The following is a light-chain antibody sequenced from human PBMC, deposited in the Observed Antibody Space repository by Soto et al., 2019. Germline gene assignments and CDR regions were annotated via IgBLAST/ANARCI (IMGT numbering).Light chain of an antibody. J-gene: IGLJ2*01. V-gene: IGLV2-14*01. CDR3: SSYTTTNTYVV. Sequence: QSALTQPASVSGSPGQSITISCTGTSSDVGGYNYVSWYQQHPGKVPKLMIYEVSNRPSGVSNRFSGSKSGNTASLTISGLQAEDEADYYCSSYTTTNTYVVFGGGTKVTVL. CDR1: SSDVGGYNY. CDR2: EVS.